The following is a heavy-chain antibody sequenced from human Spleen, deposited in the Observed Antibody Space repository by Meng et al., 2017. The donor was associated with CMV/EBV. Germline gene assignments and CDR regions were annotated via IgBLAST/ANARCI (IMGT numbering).Heavy chain of an antibody. CDR1: GGSVSSGSYY. D-gene: IGHD2-2*01. J-gene: IGHJ3*02. CDR3: AREGTFCSGTSCYDELDM. CDR2: IYYSGGT. V-gene: IGHV4-61*01. Sequence: GSLRLSCTVSGGSVSSGSYYWSWIRQPPGKGLEWIGYIYYSGGTNYNPSLKSRVTMSVDTSKNEFSLKMNTVTAADTAVYYCAREGTFCSGTSCYDELDMWGQGRVVTVSS.